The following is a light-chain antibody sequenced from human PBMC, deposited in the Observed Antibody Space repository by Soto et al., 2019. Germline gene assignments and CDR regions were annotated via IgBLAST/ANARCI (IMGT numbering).Light chain of an antibody. Sequence: EIVMTQSPATLSVSPGERATLSCRASQSVRSNFAWYQQKPGQAPRLLMNGASTRATGIPARFSGSGSGTEFTLTISSLQSEDFAVYYCQQYDNWPETFGQGTKVDIK. CDR2: GAS. V-gene: IGKV3-15*01. CDR3: QQYDNWPET. J-gene: IGKJ1*01. CDR1: QSVRSN.